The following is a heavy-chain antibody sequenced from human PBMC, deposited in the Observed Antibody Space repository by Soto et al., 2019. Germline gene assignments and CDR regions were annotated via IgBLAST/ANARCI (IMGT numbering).Heavy chain of an antibody. CDR3: ARTVAARPSYYYYGMDV. V-gene: IGHV4-59*01. J-gene: IGHJ6*02. CDR1: GGSISSYY. D-gene: IGHD6-6*01. Sequence: SETLSLTCTVSGGSISSYYWSWIRQPPGKGLEWIGYIYYSGSTNYNPSLKSRVTISVDTSKNQFSLKLSSVTAADTAVYYCARTVAARPSYYYYGMDVWGQGTTVTSP. CDR2: IYYSGST.